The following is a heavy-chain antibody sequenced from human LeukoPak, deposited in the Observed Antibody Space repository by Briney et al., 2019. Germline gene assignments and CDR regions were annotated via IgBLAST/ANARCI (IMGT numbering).Heavy chain of an antibody. CDR1: GYTFTSYD. J-gene: IGHJ4*02. D-gene: IGHD4-17*01. CDR2: MNPNSGNT. Sequence: ASVKVSCKASGYTFTSYDINWVRQATGQGLEWMGWMNPNSGNTGYAQKFQGRVTMTRNTSISTAYMELSSLRSEDTAVYYCARDPVTTVTTFDYWGQGTLVTVSS. V-gene: IGHV1-8*01. CDR3: ARDPVTTVTTFDY.